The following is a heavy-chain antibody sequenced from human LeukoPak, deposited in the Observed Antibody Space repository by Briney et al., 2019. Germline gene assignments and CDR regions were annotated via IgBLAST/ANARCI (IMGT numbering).Heavy chain of an antibody. Sequence: GESLKISCKASGDSFTIYWIGWVRQMPGKGLEWMGIIYPGDSDTRYSPSFQGQVTISADKPISTAYLQWSSLKASDTAMYCRRMLVFDDSSGVRISPENWFDPWGQGTLVTVSS. CDR1: GDSFTIYW. CDR2: IYPGDSDT. CDR3: RMLVFDDSSGVRISPENWFDP. V-gene: IGHV5-51*04. D-gene: IGHD3-22*01. J-gene: IGHJ5*02.